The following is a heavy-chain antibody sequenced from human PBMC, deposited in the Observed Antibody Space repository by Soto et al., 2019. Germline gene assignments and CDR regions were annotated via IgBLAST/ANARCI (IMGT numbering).Heavy chain of an antibody. CDR3: ARDHSSGPGDY. D-gene: IGHD2-15*01. CDR2: IIPIFGTA. CDR1: GYTLTSCG. J-gene: IGHJ4*02. V-gene: IGHV1-69*13. Sequence: GASVKVCCKASGYTLTSCGISWVRQAPGQGLEWMGGIIPIFGTANYAQKFQGRVTITADESTSTAYMELSSLRSEDTAVYYCARDHSSGPGDYWGQGTLVTV.